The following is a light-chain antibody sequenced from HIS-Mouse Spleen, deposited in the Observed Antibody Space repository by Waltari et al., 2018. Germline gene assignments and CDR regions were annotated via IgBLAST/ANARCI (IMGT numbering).Light chain of an antibody. CDR1: SGHRSYA. CDR3: QTWGTGILVV. Sequence: QLVLTQSPSASASLGASVKLTCTLSSGHRSYAIACNQQQPEKGPRYLMKLNSDGSHSKGDGIPDRFSGSSSGAERYLTISSLQSEDEADYYCQTWGTGILVVFGGGTKLTVL. CDR2: LNSDGSH. J-gene: IGLJ2*01. V-gene: IGLV4-69*01.